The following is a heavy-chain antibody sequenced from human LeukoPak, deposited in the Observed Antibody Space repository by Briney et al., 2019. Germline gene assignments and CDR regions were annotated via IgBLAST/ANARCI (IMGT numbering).Heavy chain of an antibody. V-gene: IGHV1-2*02. CDR3: ATGSRFLEWRLDY. CDR2: ISPNSGGT. D-gene: IGHD3-3*01. CDR1: GYTFTGYY. J-gene: IGHJ4*02. Sequence: ASVKVSCKASGYTFTGYYMHWVRQAPGQGLEWLGWISPNSGGTNYAQKFQGRVTMTEDTSTDTAYMELSSLRSEDTAVYFCATGSRFLEWRLDYWGQGTLVTVSS.